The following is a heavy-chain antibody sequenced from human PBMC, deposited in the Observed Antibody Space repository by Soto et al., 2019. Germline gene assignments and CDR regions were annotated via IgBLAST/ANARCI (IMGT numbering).Heavy chain of an antibody. CDR3: ARIDFWSGMDV. V-gene: IGHV3-74*01. D-gene: IGHD3-3*01. CDR2: ISSDCSST. Sequence: EVQLVESGGGLVQPGGSLRVSCAASGFTFSSFWMYWVRQAPGKGLAWVSRISSDCSSTNYADSVRGRVTISRDNAKNTLYLQMNSLRAEDTAVYYCARIDFWSGMDVWGQGTTVTVSS. CDR1: GFTFSSFW. J-gene: IGHJ6*02.